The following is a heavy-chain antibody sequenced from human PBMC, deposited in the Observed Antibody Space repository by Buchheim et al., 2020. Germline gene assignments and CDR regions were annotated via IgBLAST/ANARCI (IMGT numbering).Heavy chain of an antibody. CDR1: GYTFTSYD. CDR3: AALAGSSSGWYVTPYY. CDR2: MNPNSGNT. V-gene: IGHV1-8*01. J-gene: IGHJ4*02. D-gene: IGHD6-19*01. Sequence: QVQLVQSGAEVKKPGASVKVSCKASGYTFTSYDINWVRQATGKGLEWMGWMNPNSGNTGYAQKLQGRVTMTRNTSINTAYMELRSLRSEDTAVYYWAALAGSSSGWYVTPYYWGQGTL.